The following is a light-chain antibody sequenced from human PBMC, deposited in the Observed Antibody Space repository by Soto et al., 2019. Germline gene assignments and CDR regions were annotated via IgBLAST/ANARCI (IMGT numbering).Light chain of an antibody. CDR1: TSDVGGYKY. Sequence: QSALAQPASVSGSPGQSSTISCTGTTSDVGGYKYVSWYQQHPGKAPKLLIYEVSNRPSGVSNSFSGSKSGNTASLTISGLQAEDEADYYCSSYTSSSPYVFGTGTKVTVL. CDR3: SSYTSSSPYV. CDR2: EVS. J-gene: IGLJ1*01. V-gene: IGLV2-14*01.